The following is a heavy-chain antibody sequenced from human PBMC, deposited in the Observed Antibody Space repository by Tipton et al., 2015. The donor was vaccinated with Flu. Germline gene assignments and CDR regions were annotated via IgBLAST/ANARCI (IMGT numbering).Heavy chain of an antibody. D-gene: IGHD3-9*01. CDR2: INHSGST. J-gene: IGHJ3*02. Sequence: TLSLTCAVYGGSFSGYYWSWIRRPPGKGLEWIGEINHSGSTNYNPSLKSRVTISVDTSKNQFSLKLSSVTAADTAVYYCARGADYDILTGYRDQDAFDIWGQGTMVTVSS. CDR3: ARGADYDILTGYRDQDAFDI. CDR1: GGSFSGYY. V-gene: IGHV4-34*01.